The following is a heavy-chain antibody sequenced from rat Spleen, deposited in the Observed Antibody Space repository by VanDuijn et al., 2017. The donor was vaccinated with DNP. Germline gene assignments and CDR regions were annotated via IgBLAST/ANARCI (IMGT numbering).Heavy chain of an antibody. J-gene: IGHJ4*01. Sequence: EVQLVESGGGLVQPGRSMKLSCAASGFTFSNYYMAWVRQAPTKGLEWVASISTGGGNTYYRDSVKGRFTISRDNAKSTLDLQMDSLRSEETATYYCARVQLGYYALDAWGQGTSVTVSS. CDR1: GFTFSNYY. V-gene: IGHV5S11*01. CDR3: ARVQLGYYALDA. CDR2: ISTGGGNT. D-gene: IGHD5-1*01.